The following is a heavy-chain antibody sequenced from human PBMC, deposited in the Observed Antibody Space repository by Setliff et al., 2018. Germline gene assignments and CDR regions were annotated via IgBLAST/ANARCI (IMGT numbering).Heavy chain of an antibody. V-gene: IGHV3-48*01. CDR2: ASGSGVNT. D-gene: IGHD3-10*01. Sequence: GGSLRLSCVASGFRFSSYAMNWVRQAPGKGLEWVSGASGSGVNTFYADSVKGRFTISRDNAKNSLYLQMNSPRAEDTAVYYCAGVYAYSYCFDYWGQGTPVTVSA. CDR1: GFRFSSYA. J-gene: IGHJ4*02. CDR3: AGVYAYSYCFDY.